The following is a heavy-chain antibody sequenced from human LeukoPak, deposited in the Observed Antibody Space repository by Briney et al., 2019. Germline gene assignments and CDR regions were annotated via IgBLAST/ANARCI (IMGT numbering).Heavy chain of an antibody. D-gene: IGHD1-26*01. CDR3: ARDPRTIVGASYWYFDL. CDR2: IYYSGST. CDR1: GAAVSSYY. Sequence: PSETLSLTCTVSGAAVSSYYWSWIRQPPGKGLEWIGFIYYSGSTNYDPSLKSRVTISVGTSKNQFSLKLNSVTAADAAVYYCARDPRTIVGASYWYFDLWGRGTLVTVSS. J-gene: IGHJ2*01. V-gene: IGHV4-59*02.